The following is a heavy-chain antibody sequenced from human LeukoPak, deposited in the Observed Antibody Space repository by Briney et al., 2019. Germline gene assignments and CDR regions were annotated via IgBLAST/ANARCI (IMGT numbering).Heavy chain of an antibody. J-gene: IGHJ3*02. CDR1: DGSFSGYY. CDR3: ARQDSGTYLNPLDI. D-gene: IGHD1-26*01. V-gene: IGHV4-34*01. CDR2: INHSGST. Sequence: SETLSLTCAVYDGSFSGYYWSWIRQSPGKGLEWIGEINHSGSTNCNPSLESRVTISVDTSKSQFSLKLSSVTAADTAVYYCARQDSGTYLNPLDIWGQGTVVTVSS.